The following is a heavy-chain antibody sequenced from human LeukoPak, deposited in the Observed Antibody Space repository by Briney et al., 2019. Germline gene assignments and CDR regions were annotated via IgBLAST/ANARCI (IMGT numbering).Heavy chain of an antibody. V-gene: IGHV1-46*01. CDR1: GYTFTSYY. CDR3: ARVGVSNWFDP. J-gene: IGHJ5*02. Sequence: TSVKVSCKASGYTFTSYYMHWVRQAPGQGLEWMGIINPSGGSTSYAQKFQGRVTMTRDTSTSTVYMELSSLRSEDTAVYYCARVGVSNWFDPWGQGTLVTVSS. CDR2: INPSGGST. D-gene: IGHD6-13*01.